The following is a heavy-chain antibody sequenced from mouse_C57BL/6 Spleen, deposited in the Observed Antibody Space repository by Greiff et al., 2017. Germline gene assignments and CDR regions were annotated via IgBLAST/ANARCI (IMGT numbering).Heavy chain of an antibody. CDR2: IDPSDSYT. Sequence: QVQLKQSGAELVRPGTSVKLSCKASGYTFTSYWMHWVKQRPGQGLEWIGVIDPSDSYTNYNQKFKGKATLTVDTSSSTAYMQLSSLTSEDSAVYYCARRATVVADYWGQGTTLTVSS. J-gene: IGHJ2*01. CDR1: GYTFTSYW. D-gene: IGHD1-1*01. CDR3: ARRATVVADY. V-gene: IGHV1-59*01.